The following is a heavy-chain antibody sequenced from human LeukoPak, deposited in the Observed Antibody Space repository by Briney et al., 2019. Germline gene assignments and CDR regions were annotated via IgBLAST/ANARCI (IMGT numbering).Heavy chain of an antibody. J-gene: IGHJ4*02. D-gene: IGHD3-3*01. Sequence: GGSLRLSCAASGFTFSSFWMNWVRQAPGKGLEWVANIRSDGSEKYYADSVEGRFTVSRDNAKNSLYLQMNSLRAEDTAVYYCVTGGGVGGRFGHWGRGTVVRVS. V-gene: IGHV3-7*03. CDR2: IRSDGSEK. CDR3: VTGGGVGGRFGH. CDR1: GFTFSSFW.